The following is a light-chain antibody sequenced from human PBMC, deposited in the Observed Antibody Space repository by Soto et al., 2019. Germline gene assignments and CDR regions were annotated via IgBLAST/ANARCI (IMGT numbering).Light chain of an antibody. CDR2: SVT. V-gene: IGLV2-14*03. CDR1: SSDVGAYNS. J-gene: IGLJ1*01. CDR3: SSSTSSSTDL. Sequence: QSALTQPASVSGSPGQSITISCTGTSSDVGAYNSVSWYQQHPDEAPKLIIYSVTYRSSGLSDRFSASKSGNTASLTISGLHTADEADYYCSSSTSSSTDLFGTGTKLTVL.